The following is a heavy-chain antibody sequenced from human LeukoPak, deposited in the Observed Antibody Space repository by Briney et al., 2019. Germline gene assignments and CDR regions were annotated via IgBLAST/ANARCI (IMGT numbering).Heavy chain of an antibody. CDR1: GFTFSTYW. V-gene: IGHV3-7*01. CDR2: IKQDGSEK. D-gene: IGHD1-26*01. CDR3: ATYKVGAVFDY. J-gene: IGHJ4*02. Sequence: GGSLGLSCAASGFTFSTYWMSWVRQAPGMGLEWVANIKQDGSEKSYVDSVKDRFTISRDNAKNSLYLQMNSLRAEDTAVYYCATYKVGAVFDYWGQGTLVTVSS.